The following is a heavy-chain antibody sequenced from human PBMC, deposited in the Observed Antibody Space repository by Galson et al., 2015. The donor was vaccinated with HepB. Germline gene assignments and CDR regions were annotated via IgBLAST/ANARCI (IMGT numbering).Heavy chain of an antibody. CDR2: ISSSSSYT. CDR1: GFTFCDYY. V-gene: IGHV3-11*06. D-gene: IGHD3-22*01. J-gene: IGHJ4*02. Sequence: SLRLSCAASGFTFCDYYMSWIRQAPGKGLEWVSYISSSSSYTNYADSVKGRFTISRDNAKNSLYLQMNSLRAEDTAVYYCARDLGYYDSSGYYSATLDWGQGTLVTVSS. CDR3: ARDLGYYDSSGYYSATLD.